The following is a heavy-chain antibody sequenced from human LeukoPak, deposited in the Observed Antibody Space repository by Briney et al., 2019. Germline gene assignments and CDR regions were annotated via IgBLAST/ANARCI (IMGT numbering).Heavy chain of an antibody. CDR2: IRFDGGNK. D-gene: IGHD3-16*01. Sequence: PGGSLRLSCAASGFTFSSYAMHWVRQAPGKGLEWVAFIRFDGGNKYYADSAKGRFTISRDNSKNTLYLQMNSLRAEDTAVYYCAKVMITGDSTIYFDYWGQGTLVTVSS. V-gene: IGHV3-30*02. J-gene: IGHJ4*02. CDR1: GFTFSSYA. CDR3: AKVMITGDSTIYFDY.